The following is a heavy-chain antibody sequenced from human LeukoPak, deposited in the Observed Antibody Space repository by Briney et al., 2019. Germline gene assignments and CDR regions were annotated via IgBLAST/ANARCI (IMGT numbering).Heavy chain of an antibody. D-gene: IGHD1-26*01. V-gene: IGHV1-2*02. CDR2: INPNSGGT. J-gene: IGHJ5*02. CDR3: ARDRGGGSYLRGSGFDP. CDR1: VYTFTGYY. Sequence: ASVKVSCKASVYTFTGYYMHWVRQAPGQGLEWMGWINPNSGGTNYAQKFQGRVTMTRDTSISTAYMELSRLRSDDTAVYYCARDRGGGSYLRGSGFDPWGQGTLVTVSS.